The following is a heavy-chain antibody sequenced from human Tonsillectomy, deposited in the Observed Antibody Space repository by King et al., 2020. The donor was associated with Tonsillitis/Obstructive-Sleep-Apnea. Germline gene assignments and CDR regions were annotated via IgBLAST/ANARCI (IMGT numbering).Heavy chain of an antibody. V-gene: IGHV5-51*03. CDR1: GYSFSDYW. Sequence: QLVQSGAEVKKPGESLKISCKGSGYSFSDYWIGWVRQMPGKGLEWMGNIYPGDSDTRYSPSFQGQVTISADKSISSAYLQWSSLKASDTAMYYCATLRSGGFVQGIQLGFDYWGQGTLVTVSS. J-gene: IGHJ4*02. CDR3: ATLRSGGFVQGIQLGFDY. D-gene: IGHD3-10*01. CDR2: IYPGDSDT.